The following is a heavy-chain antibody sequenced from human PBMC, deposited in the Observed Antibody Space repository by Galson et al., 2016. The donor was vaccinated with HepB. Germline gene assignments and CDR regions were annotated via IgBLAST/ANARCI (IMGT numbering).Heavy chain of an antibody. Sequence: SVKVSCKASGSTLTSYDIDWVRQATGQGLEWMGWMNPNSGNTGYAQKCQGRVTMTRDNSINTAYMDLGGLRSEDTAVYYCVPHLTETPDYFHFWGQGTLVTVSS. J-gene: IGHJ4*02. D-gene: IGHD1-20*01. CDR1: GSTLTSYD. CDR2: MNPNSGNT. V-gene: IGHV1-8*01. CDR3: VPHLTETPDYFHF.